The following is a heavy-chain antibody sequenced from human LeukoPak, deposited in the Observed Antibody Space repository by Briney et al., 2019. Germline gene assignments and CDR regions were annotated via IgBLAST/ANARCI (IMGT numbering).Heavy chain of an antibody. CDR2: IYYSGST. D-gene: IGHD3-22*01. Sequence: SETLSLTCTVSGGSISSSSYYWGWIRQPPGKGLEWNGSIYYSGSTYYNPSLKCRGTISVDTSKNQFSLKLSSVTAADTAVYYCSRSGRGSGYSTFDYWGQGTLVTVSS. V-gene: IGHV4-39*07. CDR3: SRSGRGSGYSTFDY. CDR1: GGSISSSSYY. J-gene: IGHJ4*02.